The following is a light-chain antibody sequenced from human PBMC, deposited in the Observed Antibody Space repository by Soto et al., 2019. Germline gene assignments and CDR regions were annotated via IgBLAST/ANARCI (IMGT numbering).Light chain of an antibody. V-gene: IGKV3-15*01. CDR3: QQYNNWPPLT. CDR2: GAS. CDR1: QSVSSN. Sequence: EIVMTQSPGTLSVSPGEGATLSCRASQSVSSNLAWYQLKPGQAPRLVIYGASTRATGIPARFSGSGSGTAFTLTISSLQFEDFAVYYCQQYNNWPPLTFGGGTKVEIK. J-gene: IGKJ4*01.